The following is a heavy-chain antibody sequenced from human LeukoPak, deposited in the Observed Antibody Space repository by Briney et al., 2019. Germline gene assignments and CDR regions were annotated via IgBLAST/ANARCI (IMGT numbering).Heavy chain of an antibody. CDR1: GFTFSSYA. CDR2: ISGNGGST. CDR3: AELGITMIGGV. V-gene: IGHV3-23*01. J-gene: IGHJ6*04. D-gene: IGHD3-10*02. Sequence: GGSLRLSCAASGFTFSSYAMNWVRQAPGKGLEWVASISGNGGSTYYADSVKGRFTISRDNAKNSPYLQMNSLRAEDTAVYYCAELGITMIGGVWGKGTTVTISS.